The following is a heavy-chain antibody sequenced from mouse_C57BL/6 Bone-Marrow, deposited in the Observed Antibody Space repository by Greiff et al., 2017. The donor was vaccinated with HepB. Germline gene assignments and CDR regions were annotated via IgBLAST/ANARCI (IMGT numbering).Heavy chain of an antibody. J-gene: IGHJ3*01. D-gene: IGHD2-3*01. CDR3: ARWLLRFAY. V-gene: IGHV1-81*01. Sequence: QVQLQQSGAELARPGASVKLSCKASGYTFTSYGISWVKQRTGQGLEWIGAIYPRSGNTYYNEKFKGKATLTADKSSSTAYMELRSLTSEASAVYFCARWLLRFAYWGQGTLVTVSA. CDR1: GYTFTSYG. CDR2: IYPRSGNT.